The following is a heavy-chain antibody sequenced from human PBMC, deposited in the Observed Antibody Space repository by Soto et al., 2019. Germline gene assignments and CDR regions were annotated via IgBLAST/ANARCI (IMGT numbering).Heavy chain of an antibody. CDR3: AIRPVGAAFDY. CDR1: GGSVNSGSYY. J-gene: IGHJ4*02. V-gene: IGHV4-61*01. CDR2: IYYSGST. D-gene: IGHD1-26*01. Sequence: SETLSLTCTVSGGSVNSGSYYWSWIRQPPGKELEWLGYIYYSGSTNYNPSLKSRVTISVDTSKNQFSLKLSSVTAADTAVYYCAIRPVGAAFDYWGQGTRVTGSS.